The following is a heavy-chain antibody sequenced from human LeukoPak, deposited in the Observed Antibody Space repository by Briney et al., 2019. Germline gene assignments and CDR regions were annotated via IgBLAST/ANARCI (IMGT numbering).Heavy chain of an antibody. CDR2: IYYSGST. J-gene: IGHJ4*02. Sequence: PSETLPLTCSVSGYAISSGYFWGWIRQPPGKGLEWIGYIYYSGSTNYNPSLKSRVTISVDTSKNQFSLKLSSVTAADTAVYYCARDSYDFWSGYTLGDYWGQGTLVTVSS. V-gene: IGHV4-38-2*02. CDR3: ARDSYDFWSGYTLGDY. CDR1: GYAISSGYF. D-gene: IGHD3-3*01.